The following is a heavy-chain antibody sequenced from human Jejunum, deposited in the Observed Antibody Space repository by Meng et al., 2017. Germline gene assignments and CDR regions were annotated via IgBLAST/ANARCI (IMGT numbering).Heavy chain of an antibody. J-gene: IGHJ4*02. V-gene: IGHV3-21*01. Sequence: DVQLVESGGGPVKPVGCLRLSCAGSGFSFSSYSMHWVRQAPGKGLEWVSSISSTSSYADSVKGRFTISRDNAENSLYLQMNSLRAEDTAVYYCARGRVVVVGTPSDYWGQGTLVTVSS. D-gene: IGHD2-15*01. CDR2: ISSTSS. CDR3: ARGRVVVVGTPSDY. CDR1: GFSFSSYS.